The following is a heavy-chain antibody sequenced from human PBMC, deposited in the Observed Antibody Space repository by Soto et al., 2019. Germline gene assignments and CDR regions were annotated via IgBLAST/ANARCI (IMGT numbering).Heavy chain of an antibody. CDR2: ISGPGSVI. CDR3: ARGKYPGSFDV. J-gene: IGHJ3*01. V-gene: IGHV3-11*01. Sequence: QMQLVESGGGLVRSGGSLKLSCVSSGFTFSDYYMHWMRQAPGKGLEWVSYISGPGSVISYADSVKGRFTISRDNAKDSLFLQVNNLRAEDTALYYCARGKYPGSFDVWCPGTMVTVSS. CDR1: GFTFSDYY.